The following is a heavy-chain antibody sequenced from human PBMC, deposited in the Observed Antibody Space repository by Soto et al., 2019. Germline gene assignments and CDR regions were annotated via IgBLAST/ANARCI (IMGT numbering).Heavy chain of an antibody. D-gene: IGHD2-2*01. CDR2: IIPISGTA. CDR1: GGTFSSYA. CDR3: ARSQGSSTSLEIYYYYYYGMDV. V-gene: IGHV1-69*01. J-gene: IGHJ6*02. Sequence: QVQLVQSGAEVKKPGSSVKVSCKASGGTFSSYAISWVRQAPGQGLEWMGGIIPISGTANYAQKFQGRVTITADESTSTAYMALSSLRSEDMAVYYCARSQGSSTSLEIYYYYYYGMDVWGQGTTVTVSS.